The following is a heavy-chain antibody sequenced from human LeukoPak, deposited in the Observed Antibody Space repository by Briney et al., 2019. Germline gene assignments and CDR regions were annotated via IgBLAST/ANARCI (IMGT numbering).Heavy chain of an antibody. J-gene: IGHJ4*02. Sequence: SETLSLTCTVSGGSISSYYWSWIRQPPGKGLEWIGYIYYSGSTNYNPSLKSRVTISVDTSKNQFSLKLSSVTAADTAVYYCARGRRKSWDSSGYYIDYWGQGTLVTVSS. CDR1: GGSISSYY. V-gene: IGHV4-59*01. D-gene: IGHD3-22*01. CDR3: ARGRRKSWDSSGYYIDY. CDR2: IYYSGST.